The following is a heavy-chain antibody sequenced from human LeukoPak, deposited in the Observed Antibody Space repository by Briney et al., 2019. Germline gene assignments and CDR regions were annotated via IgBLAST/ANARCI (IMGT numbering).Heavy chain of an antibody. CDR2: IYNSGNT. J-gene: IGHJ4*02. CDR3: ARHGTWGLGQYSFDS. V-gene: IGHV4-59*08. CDR1: GGSISNYY. Sequence: SETLSLTCTVSGGSISNYYWSWIRQPPGKGLEWVAYIYNSGNTKYNPSLESRVTISIDTSKNQVSLKLTPVTAADAAVYYCARHGTWGLGQYSFDSWGQGTLVTVSA. D-gene: IGHD7-27*01.